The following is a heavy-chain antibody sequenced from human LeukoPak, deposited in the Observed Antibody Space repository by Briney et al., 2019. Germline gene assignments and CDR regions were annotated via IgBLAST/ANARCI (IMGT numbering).Heavy chain of an antibody. CDR3: AKRGGTTVTTSNFHMDV. CDR2: IGDDGSNK. J-gene: IGHJ6*03. V-gene: IGHV3-30*02. D-gene: IGHD4-17*01. CDR1: GFTFSSNG. Sequence: GGSLRLSCAASGFTFSSNGMQWVRQAPGKGLEWVAFIGDDGSNKNTADSARGRFTLSRDNSKDTLYLQMNSLRAEDTAVYYCAKRGGTTVTTSNFHMDVWGKGTTVTVSS.